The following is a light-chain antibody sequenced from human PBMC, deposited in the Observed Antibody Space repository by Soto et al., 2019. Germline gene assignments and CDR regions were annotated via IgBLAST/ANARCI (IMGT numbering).Light chain of an antibody. V-gene: IGKV1-39*01. CDR1: QTLDTY. CDR3: QQSYLTPFT. CDR2: AAS. J-gene: IGKJ4*01. Sequence: DIQMKQSPTSLSASVGDRVTITCRASQTLDTYLNWFQQRPGQGPKLLIYAASELYSGVPSRFSGSGSGTDFTLTISSLQPEDFATYYCQQSYLTPFTFGGGTKVEIK.